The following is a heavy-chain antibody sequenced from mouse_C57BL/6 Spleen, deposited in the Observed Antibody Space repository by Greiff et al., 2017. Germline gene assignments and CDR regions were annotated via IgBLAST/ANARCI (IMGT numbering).Heavy chain of an antibody. V-gene: IGHV5-16*01. CDR1: GFTFSDYY. CDR3: ARDSDRSLYFDV. J-gene: IGHJ1*03. Sequence: EVQLQESEGGLVQPGSSMKLSCTASGFTFSDYYMAWVRQVPEKGLEWVANINYDGSSTYYLDSLKSRFIISRDNAKNILYLQMSSLKSEDTATYYCARDSDRSLYFDVWGTGTTVTVSS. CDR2: INYDGSST.